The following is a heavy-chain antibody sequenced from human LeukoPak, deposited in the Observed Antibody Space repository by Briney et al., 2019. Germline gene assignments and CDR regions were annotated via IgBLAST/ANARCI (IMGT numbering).Heavy chain of an antibody. CDR3: ACHQTDYSNSYLNWFDP. J-gene: IGHJ5*02. CDR1: GYTFTSYG. D-gene: IGHD4-11*01. V-gene: IGHV1-18*01. CDR2: ISAYNGNT. Sequence: ASVKVSCKASGYTFTSYGISWVRQAPGQGLEWMGWISAYNGNTNYAQKLQGRVTMTTDTSTSTAYMELRSLRSDDTAVYYCACHQTDYSNSYLNWFDPWGQGTLVTVSS.